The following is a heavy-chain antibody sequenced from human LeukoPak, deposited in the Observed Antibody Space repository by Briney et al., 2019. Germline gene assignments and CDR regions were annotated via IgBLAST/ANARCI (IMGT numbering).Heavy chain of an antibody. Sequence: GASVKVSCKASGYTFTSYDINWVRQATGQGLEWMGWMNPNSGNTGYAQKFQGRVTITRNTSISTTYMELSSLRSEDTAVYYCARARTTLYYMDVWGKGTTVTVSS. V-gene: IGHV1-8*03. CDR3: ARARTTLYYMDV. J-gene: IGHJ6*03. CDR2: MNPNSGNT. CDR1: GYTFTSYD. D-gene: IGHD1-7*01.